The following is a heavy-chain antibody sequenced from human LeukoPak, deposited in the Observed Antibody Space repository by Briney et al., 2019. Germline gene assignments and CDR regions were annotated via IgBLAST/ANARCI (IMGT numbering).Heavy chain of an antibody. J-gene: IGHJ6*03. CDR2: IYDAGSS. Sequence: SETLSLTCTVSGYSISSDYYWGWIRQPPGKGLEWIGSIYDAGSSYYNPSLKSRVTISVDTSKNQFSLKLSSVTAADTAVYYCARVWYCSGGSCYSQRPYYYYYMDVWGKGTTVTVSS. CDR3: ARVWYCSGGSCYSQRPYYYYYMDV. CDR1: GYSISSDYY. D-gene: IGHD2-15*01. V-gene: IGHV4-38-2*02.